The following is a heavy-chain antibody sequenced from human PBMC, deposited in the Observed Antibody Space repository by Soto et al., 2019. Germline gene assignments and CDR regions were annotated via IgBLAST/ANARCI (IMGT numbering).Heavy chain of an antibody. CDR1: GFTFSSFA. V-gene: IGHV3-30-3*01. Sequence: GGSLRLSCAASGFTFSSFAMNWVRQAPGKGLEWVAVISYDGSNKYYADSVKGRFTISRDNSKNTVYLQMSSLKTEDTAVYYCANQIRYFDWFFPFDYWGPGALVTVSS. J-gene: IGHJ4*02. CDR3: ANQIRYFDWFFPFDY. CDR2: ISYDGSNK. D-gene: IGHD3-9*01.